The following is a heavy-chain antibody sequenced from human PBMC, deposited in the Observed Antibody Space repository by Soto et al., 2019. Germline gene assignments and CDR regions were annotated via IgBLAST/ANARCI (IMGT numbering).Heavy chain of an antibody. CDR2: IYYSGST. J-gene: IGHJ2*01. D-gene: IGHD6-13*01. V-gene: IGHV4-59*01. CDR1: GGSISSYY. CDR3: ARVVSSSWLYCDFDL. Sequence: SETLSLTCTVSGGSISSYYWSWIRQPPGKGLEWIGYIYYSGSTNYNPSLKSRVTISVDTSKNQFSLNLSSVTAADTAVHYSARVVSSSWLYCDFDLWGRGTLVT.